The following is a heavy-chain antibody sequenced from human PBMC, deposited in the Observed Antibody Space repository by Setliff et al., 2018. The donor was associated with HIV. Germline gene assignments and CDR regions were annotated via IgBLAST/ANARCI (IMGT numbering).Heavy chain of an antibody. CDR2: INPSGDNT. CDR3: ARDLQTFMINSYHYYMDV. J-gene: IGHJ6*03. V-gene: IGHV1-46*01. D-gene: IGHD3-16*01. CDR1: QYSFTNYY. Sequence: ASVKVSCKVSQYSFTNYYIHWVRQAPGQGLEWMGRINPSGDNTIYAQKFQGKVTMTRDTSTSTVYMELSSLRSEDTAVYYCARDLQTFMINSYHYYMDVWGKGTTVTVSS.